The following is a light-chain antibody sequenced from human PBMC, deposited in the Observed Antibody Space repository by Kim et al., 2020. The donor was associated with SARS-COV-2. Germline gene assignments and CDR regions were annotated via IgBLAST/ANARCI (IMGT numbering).Light chain of an antibody. Sequence: ASVGDRVTITFQASQDISNYLNWYQQKPGKAPKVLIYDASNLATGVPSRFSGSGSGTDFTFTISSLQPEDVATYFCQQCDNLPITFGQGTRLEIK. CDR2: DAS. V-gene: IGKV1-33*01. J-gene: IGKJ5*01. CDR1: QDISNY. CDR3: QQCDNLPIT.